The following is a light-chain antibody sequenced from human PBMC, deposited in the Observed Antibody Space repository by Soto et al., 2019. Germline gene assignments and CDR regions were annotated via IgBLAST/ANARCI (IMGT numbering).Light chain of an antibody. Sequence: EIVLTQSPGTLSLSPGERATLSCRASQTVSSSSLAWYQQKPGQQKPGQAPRLLIYGASTRATGVPDRFSGSGSGTDFTLTISRLEPEDFAVYYCQQYETSPLITFGQGTRLEIK. V-gene: IGKV3-20*01. CDR3: QQYETSPLIT. CDR1: QTVSSSS. J-gene: IGKJ5*01. CDR2: GAS.